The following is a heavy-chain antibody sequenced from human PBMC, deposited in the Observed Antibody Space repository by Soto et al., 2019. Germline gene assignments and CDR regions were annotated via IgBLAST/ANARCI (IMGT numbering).Heavy chain of an antibody. CDR3: ARGLKYYDFWSGSDV. J-gene: IGHJ6*02. D-gene: IGHD3-3*01. Sequence: PSETLSLTCTVSGGSISSGDYYWSWIRQPPGKGLEWIGYIYYSGSTYYNPSLKSRVTISVDTSKNQFSLKLSSVTAADTAVYYCARGLKYYDFWSGSDVWGQGTTVTVSS. V-gene: IGHV4-30-4*01. CDR2: IYYSGST. CDR1: GGSISSGDYY.